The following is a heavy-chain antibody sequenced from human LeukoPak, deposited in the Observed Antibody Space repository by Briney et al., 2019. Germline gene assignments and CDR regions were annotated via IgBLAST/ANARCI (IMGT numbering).Heavy chain of an antibody. CDR1: RGTFSSYA. Sequence: SVTVSFKASRGTFSSYAISWVRQAPGQGLEWMGRIIPILGIANYAQKFQGRVMITADKSTSTAYMELSSLRSEDTAVYYCARDYYDSSGYYYWFDPWGQGTLVTVSS. J-gene: IGHJ5*02. V-gene: IGHV1-69*04. CDR2: IIPILGIA. CDR3: ARDYYDSSGYYYWFDP. D-gene: IGHD3-22*01.